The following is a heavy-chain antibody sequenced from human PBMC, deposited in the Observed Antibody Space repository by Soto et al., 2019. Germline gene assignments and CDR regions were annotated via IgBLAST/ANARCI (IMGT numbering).Heavy chain of an antibody. CDR2: LTVTGDSA. V-gene: IGHV3-23*01. D-gene: IGHD3-10*01. Sequence: TGGSLRLSCAASGFRLSDSAVSWVRQAPGKGLEWVSSLTVTGDSAFYSDSVKGRFTISRDISKSTLYLQMNSLRAEDTALYYCAKGRGGSGSLTPRVDFWGQGTLVTVSS. CDR1: GFRLSDSA. CDR3: AKGRGGSGSLTPRVDF. J-gene: IGHJ4*02.